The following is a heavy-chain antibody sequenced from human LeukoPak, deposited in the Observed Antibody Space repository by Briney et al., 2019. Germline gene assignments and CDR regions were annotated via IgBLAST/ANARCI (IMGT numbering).Heavy chain of an antibody. CDR1: GYMITNYY. Sequence: ASLKVSCKASGYMITNYYMHWVRQAPGQGLEWMGVINTSVGGTSYAQKFQGRVTVTRDTSTSTGYMELSSLRSEDTAVYYCGRDDGYCGGDCYSGVDYWGQGTLVTVSS. CDR2: INTSVGGT. V-gene: IGHV1-46*01. CDR3: GRDDGYCGGDCYSGVDY. D-gene: IGHD2-21*02. J-gene: IGHJ4*02.